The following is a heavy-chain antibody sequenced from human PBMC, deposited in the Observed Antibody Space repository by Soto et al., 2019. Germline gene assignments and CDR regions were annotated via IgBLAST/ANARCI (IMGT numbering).Heavy chain of an antibody. CDR3: ARSVYYDILTGYYGGFDY. V-gene: IGHV1-18*01. Sequence: ASVKVSCKASGYTFTSYGISWVRQAPGQGLEWMGWISAYNGNTNYAQKLQGRVTMTTDTSTSTAYMELRSLRSDDTAVYYCARSVYYDILTGYYGGFDYWGQGTQVTVSS. J-gene: IGHJ4*02. CDR1: GYTFTSYG. CDR2: ISAYNGNT. D-gene: IGHD3-9*01.